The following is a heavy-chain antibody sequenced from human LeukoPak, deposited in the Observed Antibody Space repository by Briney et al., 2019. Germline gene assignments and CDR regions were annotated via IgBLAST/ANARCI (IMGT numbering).Heavy chain of an antibody. Sequence: SETLSLTCTVSGGSISSSSYYWGRIRQPPGKGLEWIGSIYYSGSTYYNPSLKSRVTISVDTSKNQFSLKLSSVTAADTAVYYCARRLANWKHGYYFDYWGQGTLVTVSS. CDR1: GGSISSSSYY. J-gene: IGHJ4*02. CDR3: ARRLANWKHGYYFDY. CDR2: IYYSGST. D-gene: IGHD1-1*01. V-gene: IGHV4-39*01.